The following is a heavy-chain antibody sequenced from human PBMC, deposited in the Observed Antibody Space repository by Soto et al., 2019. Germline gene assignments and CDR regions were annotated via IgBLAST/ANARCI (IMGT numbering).Heavy chain of an antibody. J-gene: IGHJ6*02. CDR3: TTSTRYYYYHGLDV. Sequence: ASVKLCCEFSVYSHDGRSRQRVRQDHGKGLEWMGGFDPEYGETIYAQKFQGRVTMTEDTSTDTAYIELSSLRSEDTAVYYCTTSTRYYYYHGLDVSGQGPTGYVSS. CDR2: FDPEYGET. CDR1: VYSHDGRS. V-gene: IGHV1-24*01.